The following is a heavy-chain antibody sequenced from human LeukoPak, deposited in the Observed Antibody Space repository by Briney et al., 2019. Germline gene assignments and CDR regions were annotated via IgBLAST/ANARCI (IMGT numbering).Heavy chain of an antibody. Sequence: SETLSLTCAVSGYSISSGYYWGWIRQPPGKGLEWIGSIYHSGSTYYSPSLKSRVTISVDTSKNQFSLKLSSVTAADTAVYYCARKWLPYYFDYWGQGTLVTVSS. V-gene: IGHV4-38-2*01. J-gene: IGHJ4*02. D-gene: IGHD3-22*01. CDR3: ARKWLPYYFDY. CDR1: GYSISSGYY. CDR2: IYHSGST.